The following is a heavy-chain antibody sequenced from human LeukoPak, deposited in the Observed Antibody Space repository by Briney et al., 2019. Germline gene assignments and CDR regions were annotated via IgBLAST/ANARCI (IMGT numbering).Heavy chain of an antibody. CDR3: ARVGVGTVAGNYFDD. D-gene: IGHD6-19*01. V-gene: IGHV3-53*04. J-gene: IGHJ4*02. CDR2: IYAGGDT. Sequence: PGGSLRLSCTASGFPVSSRYMTWVRQAPGKGLQWVSLIYAGGDTFYADSVKGRFTISRHNFENTLYLQMNNLRAEDTAVYYCARVGVGTVAGNYFDDWGQGTLVTVSS. CDR1: GFPVSSRY.